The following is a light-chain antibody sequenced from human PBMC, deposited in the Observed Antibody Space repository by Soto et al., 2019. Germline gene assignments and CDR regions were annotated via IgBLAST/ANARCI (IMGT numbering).Light chain of an antibody. V-gene: IGKV3-20*01. J-gene: IGKJ1*01. Sequence: EVVLTQYPGTLSLSPGERATLSCMASQSVTSSDLAWYQQKPGQAPRLLISGASSRATGIPDRFSGSGSGTDFTLTISRLEPEDFAVFYCHHYGTSPPTFGQGTKVDI. CDR1: QSVTSSD. CDR2: GAS. CDR3: HHYGTSPPT.